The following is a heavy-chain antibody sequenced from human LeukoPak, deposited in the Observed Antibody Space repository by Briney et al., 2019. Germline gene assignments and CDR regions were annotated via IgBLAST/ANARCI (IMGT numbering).Heavy chain of an antibody. J-gene: IGHJ6*03. V-gene: IGHV4-39*01. CDR3: ARIRAIYSSSWTYYYYYYMDV. CDR2: IYNTGNT. D-gene: IGHD6-13*01. Sequence: KASETLSLTCTVSGGSISSSTYYWGWIRRSPGKGLEWIGSIYNTGNTYYNPSLKSRVTISVDTSKNQFSLKLSSVTAADTAVYYCARIRAIYSSSWTYYYYYYMDVWGKGTTVTISS. CDR1: GGSISSSTYY.